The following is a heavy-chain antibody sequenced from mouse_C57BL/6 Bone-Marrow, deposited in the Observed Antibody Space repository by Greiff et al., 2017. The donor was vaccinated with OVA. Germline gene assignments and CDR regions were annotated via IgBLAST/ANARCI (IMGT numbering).Heavy chain of an antibody. D-gene: IGHD1-1*01. J-gene: IGHJ4*01. CDR2: INPSTGGT. V-gene: IGHV1-42*01. CDR1: GYSFTGYY. Sequence: VQLQQSGPELVKPGASVKISCKASGYSFTGYYMNWVKQSPEKSLEWIGEINPSTGGTTYNQKFKAKATLTVDKSSSTAYMQLKSLTSEDSAVYYCARDEVVADAMDYWGQGTSVTVSS. CDR3: ARDEVVADAMDY.